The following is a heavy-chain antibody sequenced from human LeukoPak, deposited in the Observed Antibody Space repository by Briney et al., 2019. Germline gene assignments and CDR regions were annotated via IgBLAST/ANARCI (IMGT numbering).Heavy chain of an antibody. J-gene: IGHJ6*02. CDR2: IYSGGST. V-gene: IGHV3-66*01. D-gene: IGHD6-19*01. Sequence: PGGSLRLSCAASGFTVSSNYMSWVRQAPGKGLEWVSVIYSGGSTYYADSVKGRFTISRDNSKNTLYLQMNSLRAEDTAVYYRARLADYYYYGMDAWGQGTTVTVSS. CDR1: GFTVSSNY. CDR3: ARLADYYYYGMDA.